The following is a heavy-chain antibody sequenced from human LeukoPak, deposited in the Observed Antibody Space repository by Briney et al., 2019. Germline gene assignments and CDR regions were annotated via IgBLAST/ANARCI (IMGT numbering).Heavy chain of an antibody. CDR1: GGSIDNYY. CDR3: ARGGDSSSWFNHAS. Sequence: SETLSLTCTVSGGSIDNYYWSWVRQPPGKGLEWIGYIYYRGNTNYNPSLKSRVTISVDTSQNQFSLKLTSVTAADTAVYFCARGGDSSSWFNHASWGQGTLVTVSS. D-gene: IGHD6-13*01. CDR2: IYYRGNT. V-gene: IGHV4-59*01. J-gene: IGHJ5*02.